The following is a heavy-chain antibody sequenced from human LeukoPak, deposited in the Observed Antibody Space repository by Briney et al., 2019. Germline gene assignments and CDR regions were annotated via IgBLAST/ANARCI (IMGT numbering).Heavy chain of an antibody. Sequence: GGSLRLSCAVSGFTFSNYWMNWVRQAPGKGLEWVANIKQDGSEKYYVDSMRGRFTISRDNAKNSLYLQMNSLRGEDTAVYYCVAGGGWYFDYWGQGTLVSVSS. J-gene: IGHJ4*02. CDR2: IKQDGSEK. V-gene: IGHV3-7*01. D-gene: IGHD2-8*02. CDR3: VAGGGWYFDY. CDR1: GFTFSNYW.